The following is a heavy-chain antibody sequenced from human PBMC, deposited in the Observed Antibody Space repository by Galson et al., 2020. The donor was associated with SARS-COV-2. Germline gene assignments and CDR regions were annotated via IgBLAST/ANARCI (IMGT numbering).Heavy chain of an antibody. D-gene: IGHD3-16*01. V-gene: IGHV3-30*04. Sequence: GGSLRLSCAASGFTFSSYAMHWVRQAPGKGLEWVAVISYDGSNKYYPDSVKGRFTISRDNSKNTLYLQMNSLRAEDTAVYYCARGMGGNYYYMGVWGKGTTVTVSS. CDR1: GFTFSSYA. J-gene: IGHJ6*03. CDR2: ISYDGSNK. CDR3: ARGMGGNYYYMGV.